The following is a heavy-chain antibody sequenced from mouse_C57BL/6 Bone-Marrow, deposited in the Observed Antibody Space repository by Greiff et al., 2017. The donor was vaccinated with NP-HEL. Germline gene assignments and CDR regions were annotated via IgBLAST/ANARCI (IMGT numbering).Heavy chain of an antibody. CDR3: ARYDGYGAMDY. J-gene: IGHJ4*01. D-gene: IGHD2-3*01. CDR1: GYTFTSYW. CDR2: SDPSDSYT. V-gene: IGHV1-69*01. Sequence: QVQLQQPGAELVMPGASVKLSCKASGYTFTSYWMHWVKQRPGQGLEWIGESDPSDSYTNYNQKFKGKSTLTVDKSSSTAYMQLSSLTSEDSAVYYCARYDGYGAMDYWGQGTSVTVSS.